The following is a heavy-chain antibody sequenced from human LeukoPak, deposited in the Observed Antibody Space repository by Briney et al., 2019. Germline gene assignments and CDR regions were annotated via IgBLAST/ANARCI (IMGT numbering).Heavy chain of an antibody. D-gene: IGHD2-15*01. V-gene: IGHV3-21*01. CDR2: IGSSSSSI. CDR3: AAYSGLDD. Sequence: PGGSLRLSCAASGFTFSSHSMNWGRQAPGKGLEWVSSIGSSSSSIYYADSVKGRFTISRDNAKNSLYLQMTSLRAEDTAVYYCAAYSGLDDWGQGTLVTVSS. J-gene: IGHJ4*02. CDR1: GFTFSSHS.